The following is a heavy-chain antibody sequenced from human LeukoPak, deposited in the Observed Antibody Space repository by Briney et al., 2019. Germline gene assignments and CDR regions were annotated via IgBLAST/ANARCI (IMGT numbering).Heavy chain of an antibody. CDR1: GFTMRDND. CDR2: IYSSGGT. J-gene: IGHJ4*01. CDR3: AKRALSSCN. D-gene: IGHD5/OR15-5a*01. V-gene: IGHV3-66*01. Sequence: GGSLRLSCAVSGFTMRDNDMTWVRQAPGKGLEWVSLIYSSGGTSYADSVKGRFTISKDNSKNTLYLQMNNLRAEDTAVYYCAKRALSSCNWGLGTLVTVSS.